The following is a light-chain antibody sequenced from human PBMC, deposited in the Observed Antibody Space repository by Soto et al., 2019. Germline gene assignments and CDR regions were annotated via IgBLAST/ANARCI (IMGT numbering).Light chain of an antibody. CDR3: QQYAASPRT. CDR1: QSVSNNY. CDR2: SAS. Sequence: EVVLTQSPGTLSLSPRERATLSCRASQSVSNNYLAWYQHKPGQAPRLLIYSASNRAPGIPDRFSGSGSGPDFTLTISRLEPEDFAVYYCQQYAASPRTFGQGTLVEVK. J-gene: IGKJ1*01. V-gene: IGKV3-20*01.